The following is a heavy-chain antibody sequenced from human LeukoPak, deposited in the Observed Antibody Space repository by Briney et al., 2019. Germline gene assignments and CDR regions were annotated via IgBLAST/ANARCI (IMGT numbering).Heavy chain of an antibody. V-gene: IGHV3-23*01. CDR1: GVTLNNYA. CDR3: AKETVPGTLFY. J-gene: IGHJ4*02. CDR2: ISTSGGYT. Sequence: PGGSLRLSCAASGVTLNNYAMNWVRQAPGKGLEWVSVISTSGGYTNYADSVKGRFIISRDNSKNTLYLQMNSLRAEDTAVYYCAKETVPGTLFYWGQGTLVTVSS. D-gene: IGHD6-19*01.